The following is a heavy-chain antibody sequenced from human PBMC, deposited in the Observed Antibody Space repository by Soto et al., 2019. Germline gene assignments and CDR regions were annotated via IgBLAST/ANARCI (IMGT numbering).Heavy chain of an antibody. CDR3: ARDDSSAYHNWFDP. J-gene: IGHJ5*02. CDR2: IYDSGST. V-gene: IGHV4-59*01. CDR1: GGSISSYY. D-gene: IGHD3-22*01. Sequence: PSETLSLTCTVSGGSISSYYLSWIRQPPGKGREWVGYIYDSGSTDYNPSLKSRVTISGDTPKNQFARRLSSVTAADTAVYYCARDDSSAYHNWFDPWGQVTLVTVSS.